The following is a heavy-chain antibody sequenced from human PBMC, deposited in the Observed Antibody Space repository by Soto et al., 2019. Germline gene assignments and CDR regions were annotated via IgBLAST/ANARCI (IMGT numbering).Heavy chain of an antibody. CDR1: GYTFTSYG. V-gene: IGHV1-18*01. D-gene: IGHD2-2*01. Sequence: ASVKVSCKASGYTFTSYGISWVRQAPGQGLEWMGWISAYNGNTNYAQKLQGRVTMTTDTSTSTAYMELRSLRSDDTAVYYCARDYPVVVVPAAIVGDYYYYYGMDVWGQGTMVTVSS. CDR3: ARDYPVVVVPAAIVGDYYYYYGMDV. CDR2: ISAYNGNT. J-gene: IGHJ6*02.